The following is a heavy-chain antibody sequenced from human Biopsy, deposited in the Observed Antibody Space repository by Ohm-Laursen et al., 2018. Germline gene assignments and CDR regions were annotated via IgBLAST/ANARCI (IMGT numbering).Heavy chain of an antibody. Sequence: SETLSLTWIVSGGSISNNNYYWGWIRQPPGKGLEWIWSIFYRGSTHYKPSLKNQINISVDPSKNRFWLKLISVTAADTAVYYCARDYDTSGYYYVAWGQGTLVTVSS. CDR2: IFYRGST. J-gene: IGHJ5*02. CDR1: GGSISNNNYY. V-gene: IGHV4-39*01. D-gene: IGHD3-22*01. CDR3: ARDYDTSGYYYVA.